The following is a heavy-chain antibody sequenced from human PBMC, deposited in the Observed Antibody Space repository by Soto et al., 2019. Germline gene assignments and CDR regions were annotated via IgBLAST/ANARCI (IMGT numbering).Heavy chain of an antibody. D-gene: IGHD1-1*01. V-gene: IGHV3-23*01. CDR1: GFTFSSSA. CDR3: AKSLNINWKNWFDP. Sequence: EEQLLESGGGLVQPGESLRLSCAASGFTFSSSAMNWVRQAPGKGLEWVSIISDSGSRTHYADSVRGRFTISRDNSENTLYLQMNSLRAEDTALYYCAKSLNINWKNWFDPWGQGTLVTVSS. J-gene: IGHJ5*02. CDR2: ISDSGSRT.